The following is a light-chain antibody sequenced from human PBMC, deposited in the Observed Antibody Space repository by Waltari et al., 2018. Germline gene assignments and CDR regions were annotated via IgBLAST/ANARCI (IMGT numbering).Light chain of an antibody. CDR2: EGS. CDR3: CSYAGSSWV. CDR1: RRALARYHL. V-gene: IGLV2-23*01. J-gene: IGLJ3*02. Sequence: QSALPHPASVSGSPGQSITISCPRTRRALARYHLLSWYQQHPGKAPKPMIYEGSKRPSGVSNRFSGSKSGNTASLTISGLQAEDEADYYCCSYAGSSWVFGGGTKLTVL.